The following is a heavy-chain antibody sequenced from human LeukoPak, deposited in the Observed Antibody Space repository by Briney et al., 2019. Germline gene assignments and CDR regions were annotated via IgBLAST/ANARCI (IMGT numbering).Heavy chain of an antibody. J-gene: IGHJ5*02. CDR1: GYSFTGYW. D-gene: IGHD2-15*01. CDR2: INPNSGGT. Sequence: ASVKVSCKTSGYSFTGYWIHWVRQAPGQGFEWLGWINPNSGGTNYAQKFQDSVSMTRDTSINTVYTELSSLRLDDTAIYYCARGVAAGGRRLDPWGQGTLITVSS. V-gene: IGHV1-2*02. CDR3: ARGVAAGGRRLDP.